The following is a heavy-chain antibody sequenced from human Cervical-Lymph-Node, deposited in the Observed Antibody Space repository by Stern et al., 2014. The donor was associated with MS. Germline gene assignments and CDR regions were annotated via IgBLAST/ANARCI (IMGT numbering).Heavy chain of an antibody. CDR2: IFPGGSDI. Sequence: EVQLVESGPEVKRPGESLKISCQASGYTFTSYWIGWVRQIPGKGLEWIDTIFPGGSDIRSSPSFQGQATISPDRSSSTAYLQWNNLKASDTAIYYCARQRYFDYWGQGTLVTVSS. V-gene: IGHV5-51*01. J-gene: IGHJ4*02. CDR3: ARQRYFDY. CDR1: GYTFTSYW.